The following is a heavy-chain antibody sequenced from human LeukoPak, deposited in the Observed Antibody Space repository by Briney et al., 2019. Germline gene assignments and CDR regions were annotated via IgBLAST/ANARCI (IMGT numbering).Heavy chain of an antibody. CDR3: ARAPAAGHEYYGMDV. D-gene: IGHD6-13*01. CDR1: GGSFSGYY. Sequence: SETLSLTCAVYGGSFSGYYWSWIRQPPGKGLEWIGEINHSGSTNYNPSLKSRVTISVDTSKNQFSLKLSSVTAADTAVYYCARAPAAGHEYYGMDVWGQGTTVTVSS. J-gene: IGHJ6*02. V-gene: IGHV4-34*01. CDR2: INHSGST.